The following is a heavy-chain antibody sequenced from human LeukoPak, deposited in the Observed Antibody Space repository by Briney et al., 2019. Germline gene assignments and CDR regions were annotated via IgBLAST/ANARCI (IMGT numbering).Heavy chain of an antibody. CDR1: GDSVSSNSAA. D-gene: IGHD3-3*01. CDR2: TYYRSKWYN. Sequence: PSQTLSLTCAISGDSVSSNSAAWNWIRQSSSRGLEWLGRTYYRSKWYNDYAVSVKSRITINPDTSKNQFSLQLNSVTPEDTAVYYCARETSFRYYDFWSGWDYWGQGTLVTVSS. J-gene: IGHJ4*02. V-gene: IGHV6-1*01. CDR3: ARETSFRYYDFWSGWDY.